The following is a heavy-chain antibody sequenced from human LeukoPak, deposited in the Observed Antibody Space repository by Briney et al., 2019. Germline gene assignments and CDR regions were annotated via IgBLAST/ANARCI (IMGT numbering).Heavy chain of an antibody. J-gene: IGHJ4*02. V-gene: IGHV3-66*01. Sequence: GGSLRLSCAASGFTVSSNYMSWVRQAPGKGLEWVSVIYSGGSTYYADSVKGRFTISRDNAQNSLYLQMNSLRAEDTAVYYCARVPAMVRYYFDYWGQGTLVTVSS. CDR2: IYSGGST. D-gene: IGHD5-18*01. CDR3: ARVPAMVRYYFDY. CDR1: GFTVSSNY.